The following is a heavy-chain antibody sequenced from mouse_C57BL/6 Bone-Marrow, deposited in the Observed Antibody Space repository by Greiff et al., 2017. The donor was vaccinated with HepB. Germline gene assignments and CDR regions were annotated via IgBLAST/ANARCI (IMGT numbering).Heavy chain of an antibody. V-gene: IGHV10-1*01. D-gene: IGHD1-1*01. Sequence: EVHLVESGGGLVQPKGSLKLSCAASGFSFNTYAMNWVRQAPGKGLEWVARIRSKSNNYATYYADSVKDRFTISRDDSESMLYLQMNNLKTEDTAMYYCVRHPHITTVVGAMDYWGQGTSVTVSS. CDR2: IRSKSNNYAT. CDR3: VRHPHITTVVGAMDY. CDR1: GFSFNTYA. J-gene: IGHJ4*01.